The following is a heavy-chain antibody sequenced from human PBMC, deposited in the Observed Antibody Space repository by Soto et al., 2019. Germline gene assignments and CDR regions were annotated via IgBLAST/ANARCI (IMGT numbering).Heavy chain of an antibody. CDR3: ARQVGRFGELSAY. J-gene: IGHJ4*02. Sequence: QLQLQESGPGLVKPSETLSLTCTVSGGSISSSSYYWGWIRQPPGKGLEWIGSIYYSGSTYYNPSLKSRVTISVDTSKNQFSLKLSSVTAADTAVYYCARQVGRFGELSAYWGQGTLVTVSS. V-gene: IGHV4-39*01. CDR2: IYYSGST. D-gene: IGHD3-10*01. CDR1: GGSISSSSYY.